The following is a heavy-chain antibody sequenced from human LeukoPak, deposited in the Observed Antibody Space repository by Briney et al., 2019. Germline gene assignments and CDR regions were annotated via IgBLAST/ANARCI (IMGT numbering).Heavy chain of an antibody. CDR1: GGSISSGDYY. D-gene: IGHD5-18*01. CDR2: IYYSGST. J-gene: IGHJ4*02. CDR3: ATCPDTAMLQYYFDY. V-gene: IGHV4-30-4*08. Sequence: SETLSLTCTVSGGSISSGDYYWSWVRQPPGKGLEWIGYIYYSGSTYYNPSLKSRVTISVDTSKNQFSLKLSSVTAADTAVYYCATCPDTAMLQYYFDYWGQGTLVTVSS.